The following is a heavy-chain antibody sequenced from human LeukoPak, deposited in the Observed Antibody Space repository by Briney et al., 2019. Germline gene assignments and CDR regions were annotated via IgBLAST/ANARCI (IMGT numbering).Heavy chain of an antibody. Sequence: SETLSLTCTVSGGSFSSGDYYSRWSRQPPGTGREWLGYIYYSGSTYYNPSLKSRVTISVDTSKNQFSLKLSSVTAEGTAVYYCARERVGGYYGGPRIFDYWGQGTLVTVSS. D-gene: IGHD4-23*01. V-gene: IGHV4-30-4*01. CDR3: ARERVGGYYGGPRIFDY. CDR1: GGSFSSGDYY. CDR2: IYYSGST. J-gene: IGHJ4*02.